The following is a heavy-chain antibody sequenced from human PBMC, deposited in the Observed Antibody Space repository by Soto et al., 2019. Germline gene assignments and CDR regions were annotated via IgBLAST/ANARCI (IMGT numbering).Heavy chain of an antibody. Sequence: QITLKESGPTLVKPTQTLTLTCTFSGFSLTTDRVGVGWIRQPPGEALEWLAVIYWDDSQTYRPSLESRLTLTKDTSKNQVALTRTNMDSLDTATYYCAHAYGGRSLYWGQGTLVTVSS. CDR1: GFSLTTDRVG. CDR2: IYWDDSQ. CDR3: AHAYGGRSLY. J-gene: IGHJ4*02. D-gene: IGHD1-26*01. V-gene: IGHV2-5*02.